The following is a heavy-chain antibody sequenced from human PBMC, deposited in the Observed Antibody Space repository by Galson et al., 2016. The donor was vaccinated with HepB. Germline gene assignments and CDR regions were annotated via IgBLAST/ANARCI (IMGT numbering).Heavy chain of an antibody. V-gene: IGHV1-46*01. CDR3: AREMATIRDLDY. J-gene: IGHJ4*02. CDR1: GYTFTSYY. CDR2: INPSGGDT. Sequence: SVKVSCKASGYTFTSYYVHWVRQAPGQGLEWMGLINPSGGDTIYAQKFQGRVTMTRDTSTYTVFMELSSLRSEDTAVYYCAREMATIRDLDYWGQGTLVTVSS. D-gene: IGHD5-24*01.